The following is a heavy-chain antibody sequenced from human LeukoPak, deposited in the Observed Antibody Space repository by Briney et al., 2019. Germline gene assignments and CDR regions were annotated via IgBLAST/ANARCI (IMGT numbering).Heavy chain of an antibody. CDR1: GYTFTSYY. D-gene: IGHD2-8*01. CDR3: ARERGRIVLMVYAIGY. Sequence: ASVKVSCKAAGYTFTSYYMHWVGQAPGQGREWMGIINPSGGSTSYAQKFQGRVTMTRDTSTSTVYMELSSLRSEDTAVYYCARERGRIVLMVYAIGYWGQGTLVTVSS. CDR2: INPSGGST. V-gene: IGHV1-46*01. J-gene: IGHJ4*02.